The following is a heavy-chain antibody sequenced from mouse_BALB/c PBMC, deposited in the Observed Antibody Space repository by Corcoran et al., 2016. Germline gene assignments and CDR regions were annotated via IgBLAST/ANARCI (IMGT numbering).Heavy chain of an antibody. J-gene: IGHJ4*01. CDR3: ARDYDYDDAMDY. CDR2: IDPAKGNT. CDR1: GFNVKDTY. Sequence: VQLPQSGAEPLRRGASVKLDCTASGFNVKDTYMHWLKQRPEQGLEWIGRIDPAKGNTKYDPKFQGKATITADTSSNTAYMQLSSLTSEDTAVYYGARDYDYDDAMDYWGQGTSVTVSS. D-gene: IGHD2-4*01. V-gene: IGHV14-3*02.